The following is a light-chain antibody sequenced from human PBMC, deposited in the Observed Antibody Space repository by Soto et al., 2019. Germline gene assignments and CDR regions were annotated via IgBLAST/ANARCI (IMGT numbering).Light chain of an antibody. J-gene: IGKJ3*01. CDR3: QQYDNPFT. V-gene: IGKV1-33*01. CDR2: DAS. CDR1: QGISNY. Sequence: DIQMTQSPSSLSASVGDRVTITCQASQGISNYLNWYQQKPGKAPKLLIYDASNLETGVPSRFSGSGSGTDFTFTISSLQPEDIATYYCQQYDNPFTFGPGTKVDIK.